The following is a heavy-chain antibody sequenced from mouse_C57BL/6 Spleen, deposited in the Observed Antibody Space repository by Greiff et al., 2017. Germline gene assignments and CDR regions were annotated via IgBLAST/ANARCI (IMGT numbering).Heavy chain of an antibody. V-gene: IGHV1-22*01. CDR1: GYTFTDYN. CDR2: INPNNGGT. D-gene: IGHD3-2*02. Sequence: VQLQQSGPELVKPGASVKMSCKASGYTFTDYNMHWVKQSHGKSLEWIGYINPNNGGTSYNQKFKGKATLTVNKSSSTAYMELRSLTSEDSAVYYCARKPRAAQVTGGYFDYWGQGTTLTVSS. J-gene: IGHJ2*01. CDR3: ARKPRAAQVTGGYFDY.